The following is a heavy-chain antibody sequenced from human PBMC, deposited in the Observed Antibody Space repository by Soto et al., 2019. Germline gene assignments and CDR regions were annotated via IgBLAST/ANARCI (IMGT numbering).Heavy chain of an antibody. D-gene: IGHD3-16*01. CDR3: ARETIPQMYYYGTDV. CDR2: ISAYNGKI. Sequence: ASVKVSFPASGSTFPNYGISLVRQAPGQGLEWIGWISAYNGKIDYAQKVQGRITMTTDTSTSTAFMELRSLRSDDTAVYYCARETIPQMYYYGTDVWGQGTTVTV. CDR1: GSTFPNYG. V-gene: IGHV1-18*01. J-gene: IGHJ6*02.